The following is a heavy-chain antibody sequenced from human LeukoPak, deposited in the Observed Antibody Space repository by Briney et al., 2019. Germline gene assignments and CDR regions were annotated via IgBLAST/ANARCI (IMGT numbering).Heavy chain of an antibody. Sequence: GASVKVSCKASGYTFTSYYIHWVRQAPGQGLEWMGWINPNSGGTNYAQKFQGRVTMTRDTSISTAYMELSRLRSDDTAVYYCAILLSIAARLQVWGPFDYWGQGTLVTVSS. D-gene: IGHD6-6*01. CDR1: GYTFTSYY. V-gene: IGHV1-2*02. CDR3: AILLSIAARLQVWGPFDY. J-gene: IGHJ4*02. CDR2: INPNSGGT.